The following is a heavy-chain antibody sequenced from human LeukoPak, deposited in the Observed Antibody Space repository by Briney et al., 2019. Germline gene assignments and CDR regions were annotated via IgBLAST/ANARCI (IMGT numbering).Heavy chain of an antibody. CDR1: GFTFRNYA. CDR3: AKGAIAAAGMGGYFDY. Sequence: GGSPRLSCAASGFTFRNYAMSWVRQAPGKGLEWVSGIGDTGVSTYYTESVKGRFTISRDKSKNTLYLQMDSLRTEDTAVYYCAKGAIAAAGMGGYFDYWGQGTLVTVSS. J-gene: IGHJ4*02. D-gene: IGHD6-13*01. V-gene: IGHV3-23*01. CDR2: IGDTGVST.